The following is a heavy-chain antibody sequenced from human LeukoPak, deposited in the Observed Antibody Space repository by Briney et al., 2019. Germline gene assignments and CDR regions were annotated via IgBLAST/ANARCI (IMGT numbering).Heavy chain of an antibody. CDR2: IYPGDSDT. D-gene: IGHD2-15*01. J-gene: IGHJ4*02. V-gene: IGHV5-51*01. CDR3: ARRDNQIGDY. Sequence: GESLKISCNGSGYXFTSYWICWVRQMPGKGLEWMGIIYPGDSDTRYSPSFQGQVTISADKSINTAYLQWSSLKASDTAMYYCARRDNQIGDYWGQGTLVTVSS. CDR1: GYXFTSYW.